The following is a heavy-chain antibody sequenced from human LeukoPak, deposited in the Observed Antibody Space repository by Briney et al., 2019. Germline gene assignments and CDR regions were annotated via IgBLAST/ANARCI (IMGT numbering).Heavy chain of an antibody. CDR1: GGSISTYY. CDR3: ARTTEDCNSASCYQYCFDP. J-gene: IGHJ5*02. CDR2: IYYSGYT. D-gene: IGHD2-2*01. V-gene: IGHV4-59*01. Sequence: HSETLSLTCTVSGGSISTYYWSWIRQPPGRGLEWIGYIYYSGYTNYNPSLKSRVTISVDTSKNQFSLKLSSVTAADTAVYYCARTTEDCNSASCYQYCFDPWGQGTLVTVSS.